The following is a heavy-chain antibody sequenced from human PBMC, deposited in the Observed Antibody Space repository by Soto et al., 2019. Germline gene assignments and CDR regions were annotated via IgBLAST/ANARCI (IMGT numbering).Heavy chain of an antibody. J-gene: IGHJ4*02. D-gene: IGHD2-21*02. CDR2: VNSDESII. V-gene: IGHV3-74*01. CDR3: VCFECGRTAEVTAMEANGY. Sequence: VQLVASGGGLVQPGGSLRLSCEASGFTFSSYWMHWVRQGPGKGLVWVSRVNSDESIISYADPVKGRFTISRDNAKNTLYLQMSSLRVEDTALYYCVCFECGRTAEVTAMEANGYWGQGTLVTVSS. CDR1: GFTFSSYW.